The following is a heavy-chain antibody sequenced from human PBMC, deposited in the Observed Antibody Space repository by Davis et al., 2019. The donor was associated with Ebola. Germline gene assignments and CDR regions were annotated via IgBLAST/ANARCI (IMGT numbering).Heavy chain of an antibody. J-gene: IGHJ6*04. V-gene: IGHV1-46*01. CDR2: INPSGGST. D-gene: IGHD2-15*01. CDR3: AREIVVVVAATGYYYYGMDV. CDR1: GYTFTSYY. Sequence: ASVKVSCKASGYTFTSYYMHWVRQAPGQGLEWMGIINPSGGSTSYAQKFQGRVTMTRDTSTSTVYMELSSLRSEDTAVYYCAREIVVVVAATGYYYYGMDVWGKGTTATVSS.